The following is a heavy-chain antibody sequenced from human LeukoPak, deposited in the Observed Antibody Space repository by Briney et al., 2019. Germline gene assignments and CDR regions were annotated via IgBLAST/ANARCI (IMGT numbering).Heavy chain of an antibody. CDR3: AHSLYYYGSGSYYAFEY. V-gene: IGHV2-5*02. Sequence: SGPTLVKPTHTLTLTCTFSGFSLGSRGVGVGWIRQPPGKALEWLALNYWDDGKRYSPSLNSRLTITKDTSKNQVVLTMINMDPVDTATYYCAHSLYYYGSGSYYAFEYWGQGTLVTVSS. J-gene: IGHJ4*02. CDR2: NYWDDGK. D-gene: IGHD3-10*01. CDR1: GFSLGSRGVG.